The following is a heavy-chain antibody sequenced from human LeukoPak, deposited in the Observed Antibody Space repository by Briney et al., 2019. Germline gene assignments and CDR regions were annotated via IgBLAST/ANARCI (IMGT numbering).Heavy chain of an antibody. V-gene: IGHV4-39*01. D-gene: IGHD5-12*01. CDR1: GGSISSSSYY. J-gene: IGHJ4*02. Sequence: PSETLSLTCTVSGGSISSSSYYWGWIRQPPGKGLEWIGSIYYSGSTYYNPSLKSRVTISVDTSKNQFSLKLSSVTAADTAVYYCARLSDCGYDLDYWGQGTLVTVSS. CDR3: ARLSDCGYDLDY. CDR2: IYYSGST.